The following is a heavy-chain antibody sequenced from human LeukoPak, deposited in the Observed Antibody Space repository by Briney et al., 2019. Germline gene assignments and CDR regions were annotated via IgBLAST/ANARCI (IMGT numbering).Heavy chain of an antibody. CDR2: IYHSGST. D-gene: IGHD3-22*01. V-gene: IGHV4-30-2*01. J-gene: IGHJ3*01. CDR1: GGSISSGGYS. CDR3: AREAYYYDSSGYYPS. Sequence: SQTLSLTCAVSGGSISSGGYSWSWIRQPPGTGLEWIGYIYHSGSTYYNPSLKSRVTISVDRSKNQFSLKLSSVTAADTAVYYCAREAYYYDSSGYYPSWGQGTMVTVSS.